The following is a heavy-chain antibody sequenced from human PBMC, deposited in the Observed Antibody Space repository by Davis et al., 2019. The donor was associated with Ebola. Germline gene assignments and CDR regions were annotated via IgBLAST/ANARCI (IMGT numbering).Heavy chain of an antibody. J-gene: IGHJ3*02. V-gene: IGHV1-18*01. CDR1: GYTFTSYG. CDR3: ARGLTLGDCSGDSCYSDAFDM. D-gene: IGHD2-15*01. CDR2: ISAYNGNT. Sequence: ASVKVSCKASGYTFTSYGISWVRQAPGQGLEWMGWISAYNGNTNYAQKLQGRVTMTIDTSTSTAYMELRSLRSDDTAVYYCARGLTLGDCSGDSCYSDAFDMWGQGTMVTVSS.